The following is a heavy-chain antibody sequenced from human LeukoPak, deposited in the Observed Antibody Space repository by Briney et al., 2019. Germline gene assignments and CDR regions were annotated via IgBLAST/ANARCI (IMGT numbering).Heavy chain of an antibody. CDR2: IYSGGST. J-gene: IGHJ6*02. CDR1: GLTVSSNY. D-gene: IGHD2-21*01. Sequence: GGSLRLSCAASGLTVSSNYMSWVRQAPGKGLEWVSVIYSGGSTHYADSVKGRFTISRDNSKNTLYLQMNSLRAEDTAVYYCARVGDWSGLGARGYGMDVWGQGTTVTVSS. V-gene: IGHV3-53*01. CDR3: ARVGDWSGLGARGYGMDV.